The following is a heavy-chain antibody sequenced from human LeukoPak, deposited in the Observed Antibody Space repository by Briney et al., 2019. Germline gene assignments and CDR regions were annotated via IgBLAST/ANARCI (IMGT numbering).Heavy chain of an antibody. CDR1: GVSISSYY. CDR3: ARSRAYDYHFDN. V-gene: IGHV4-59*01. J-gene: IGHJ4*02. CDR2: IFYSGST. Sequence: PSETLSLTCIVSGVSISSYYWSWIRQSPGKGLEWIGCIFYSGSTNYNPSLKSRVTISVDTSKNQFSLKLTSVTAADTAVYYCARSRAYDYHFDNWGQGTLVTVSS. D-gene: IGHD5-12*01.